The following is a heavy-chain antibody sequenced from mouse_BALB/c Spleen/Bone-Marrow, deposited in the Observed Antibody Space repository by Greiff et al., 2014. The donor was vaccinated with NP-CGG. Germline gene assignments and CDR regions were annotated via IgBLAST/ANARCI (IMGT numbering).Heavy chain of an antibody. J-gene: IGHJ4*01. CDR1: GYAFTNYL. V-gene: IGHV1-54*01. CDR3: ARAITEALDY. Sequence: LQESGAELVRPGTSVKVSCEGSGYAFTNYLIEWVKQRPGQGLEWIGVINSGSGGTKYNEKFKGKATLTADKSSSTAYMQLSSLTSDDAAVYFCARAITEALDYWGQGTSVTVSS. CDR2: INSGSGGT. D-gene: IGHD2-4*01.